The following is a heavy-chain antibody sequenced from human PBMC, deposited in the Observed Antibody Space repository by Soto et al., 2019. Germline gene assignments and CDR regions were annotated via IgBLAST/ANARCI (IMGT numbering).Heavy chain of an antibody. V-gene: IGHV3-13*04. D-gene: IGHD3-9*01. Sequence: GGSLRLSCAASGFTFSSYDMHWVRQATGKGLEWVSAIGTAGDTYYPGSVKGRFTISRENAKNSLYLQMNSLRAGDTAVYYCARGYYDILTGYSLMAFDYWGQGTLVTVSS. J-gene: IGHJ4*02. CDR1: GFTFSSYD. CDR2: IGTAGDT. CDR3: ARGYYDILTGYSLMAFDY.